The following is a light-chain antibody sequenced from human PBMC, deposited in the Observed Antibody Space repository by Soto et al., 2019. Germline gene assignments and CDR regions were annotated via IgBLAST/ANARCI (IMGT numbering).Light chain of an antibody. CDR2: AAS. V-gene: IGKV1-39*01. Sequence: DIQMTQSPSSLSASVGDRVTITCRASQSISSYLNWYQQKPGKAPKLLIYAASSLQSGFPSRFSGSGSGTDFTLTISSLQPEDVATYYCQQSYSTLFTFGGGTKVEIK. CDR1: QSISSY. J-gene: IGKJ4*01. CDR3: QQSYSTLFT.